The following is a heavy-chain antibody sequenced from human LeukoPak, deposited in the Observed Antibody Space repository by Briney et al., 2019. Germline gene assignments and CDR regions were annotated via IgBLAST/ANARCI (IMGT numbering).Heavy chain of an antibody. J-gene: IGHJ4*02. D-gene: IGHD3-22*01. CDR3: AKESYYDSSGYYSYFDY. CDR2: IRYDGSNK. V-gene: IGHV3-30*02. CDR1: GFTFSSYG. Sequence: GGSLRLSCAASGFTFSSYGMHWVRQAPGKGLKWVAFIRYDGSNKYYADSVKGRFTISRDNSKNTLYLQMNSLRAEDTAVYYCAKESYYDSSGYYSYFDYWGQGTLVTVSS.